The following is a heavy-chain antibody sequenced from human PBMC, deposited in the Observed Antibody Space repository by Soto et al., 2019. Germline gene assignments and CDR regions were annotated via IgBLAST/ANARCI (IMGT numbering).Heavy chain of an antibody. D-gene: IGHD3-16*01. V-gene: IGHV3-30*18. CDR3: AKDRGFWGSYYYYYGMDV. CDR1: GFTFSSYG. Sequence: PGGSLRLSCAASGFTFSSYGMHWVRQAPGKGLEWVAVISYDGSNKYYADSVKGRFTISRDNSKNTLYLQMNSLRAEDTAVYYCAKDRGFWGSYYYYYGMDVWGQGTTVTVSS. CDR2: ISYDGSNK. J-gene: IGHJ6*02.